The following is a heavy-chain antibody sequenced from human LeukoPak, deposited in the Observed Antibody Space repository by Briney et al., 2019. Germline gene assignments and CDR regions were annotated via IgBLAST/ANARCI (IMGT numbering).Heavy chain of an antibody. J-gene: IGHJ4*02. CDR3: ARAEKAVTGTLDS. CDR2: MYNRGST. Sequence: SETLSLTCTVSGDSISNYYWSWIRQSPGKELEWIGYMYNRGSTIYNPSLKSRVTISTDTSKSQFSLRLTSVTAADTAVYCARAEKAVTGTLDSWGQGTLITVSS. D-gene: IGHD6-19*01. V-gene: IGHV4-59*01. CDR1: GDSISNYY.